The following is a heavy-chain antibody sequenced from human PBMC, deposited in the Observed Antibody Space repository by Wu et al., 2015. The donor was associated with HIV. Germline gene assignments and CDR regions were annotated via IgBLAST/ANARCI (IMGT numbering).Heavy chain of an antibody. Sequence: QVQLVQSGAEVKKPGASVKVSCKASGYTFSRYGISWVRQAPGQGLEWMGWIPSYDDHTKYAQKFQGRVTMTSDTSTNTAYMELRSLRSDDTAVYYCARDLAVAGAGAPKLHYGMDVWGQGTTVTVSS. V-gene: IGHV1-18*01. J-gene: IGHJ6*02. D-gene: IGHD6-19*01. CDR2: IPSYDDHT. CDR3: ARDLAVAGAGAPKLHYGMDV. CDR1: GYTFSRYG.